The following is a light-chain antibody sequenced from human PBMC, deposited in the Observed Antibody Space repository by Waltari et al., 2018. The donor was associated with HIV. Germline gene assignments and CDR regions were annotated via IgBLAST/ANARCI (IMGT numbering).Light chain of an antibody. CDR1: HSNLGNNY. CDR2: DNK. V-gene: IGLV1-51*01. J-gene: IGLJ3*02. CDR3: GTWDSSLSAAV. Sequence: QSVFTQPPSVSAAPAPKVTISCSGGHSNLGNNYVTWYQQLPEIAPQLVIYDNKKRPTGMPDRFSGSKSGTSATLDITGLQTGDEADYYCGTWDSSLSAAVFGGGTTVTVL.